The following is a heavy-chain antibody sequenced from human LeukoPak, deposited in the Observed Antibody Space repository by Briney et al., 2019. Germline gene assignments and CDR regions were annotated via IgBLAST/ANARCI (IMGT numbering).Heavy chain of an antibody. D-gene: IGHD4-23*01. CDR2: ISPNGGGT. V-gene: IGHV1-2*02. CDR1: GYTFSDYN. CDR3: ARDRVDGGNYYYFDY. J-gene: IGHJ4*02. Sequence: ASVKVSCKASGYTFSDYNMHWVRQAPGQGLEWMGWISPNGGGTHYAQHFQDRVTMTTDTSITTAYMELSSLSSDHTAVYYCARDRVDGGNYYYFDYWGQGTLVTVSS.